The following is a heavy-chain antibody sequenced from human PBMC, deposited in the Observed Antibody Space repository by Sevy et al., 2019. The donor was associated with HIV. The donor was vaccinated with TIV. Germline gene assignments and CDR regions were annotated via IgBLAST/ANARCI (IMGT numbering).Heavy chain of an antibody. CDR1: GFTFSSYA. V-gene: IGHV3-30-3*01. J-gene: IGHJ4*02. D-gene: IGHD3-22*01. CDR3: ARDYDSSGYYLFDY. CDR2: ISYDGSNK. Sequence: GGSLRLSCAASGFTFSSYAMHWVRQAPGKGLEWVAVISYDGSNKYYADSVKGRFTIPRDNSKNTLYLQMNSLRAEDTAVYYCARDYDSSGYYLFDYWGQGTLVTVSS.